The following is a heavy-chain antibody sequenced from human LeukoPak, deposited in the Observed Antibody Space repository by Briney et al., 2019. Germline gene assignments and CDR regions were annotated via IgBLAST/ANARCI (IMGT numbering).Heavy chain of an antibody. V-gene: IGHV4-59*02. J-gene: IGHJ3*02. CDR1: GGSVSTYH. CDR3: ARDKSPSHDAFDI. CDR2: IYYSGST. Sequence: PSETLSLTCTVSGGSVSTYHWSWIRQSPGKGLEWIGYIYYSGSTNYNPSLKSRVSISVATSKNQFSLKLSSVTAADTAVYYCARDKSPSHDAFDIWGQGTAVTVSS.